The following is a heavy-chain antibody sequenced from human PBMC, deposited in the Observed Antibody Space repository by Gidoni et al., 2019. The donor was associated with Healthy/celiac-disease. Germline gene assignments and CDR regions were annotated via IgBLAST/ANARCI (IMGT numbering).Heavy chain of an antibody. CDR3: ARGHIPGYSSSWARLLRRYFDY. CDR2: INHSGST. Sequence: QVQLQQWGAGLLKPSETLSLTCAVYGGSFSGYYWSWIRQPPGKGLEWIGEINHSGSTNYNPSLKSRVTISVDTSKNQFSLKLSSVTAADTAVYYCARGHIPGYSSSWARLLRRYFDYWGQGTLVTVSS. V-gene: IGHV4-34*01. J-gene: IGHJ4*02. D-gene: IGHD6-13*01. CDR1: GGSFSGYY.